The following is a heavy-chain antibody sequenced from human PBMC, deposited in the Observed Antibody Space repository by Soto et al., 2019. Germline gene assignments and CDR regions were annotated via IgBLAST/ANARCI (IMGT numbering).Heavy chain of an antibody. Sequence: GGSLRLSCAASGFTFSSYDMHWVRQATGKGLEWVSAIGTAGDPYYPGSVKGRFTISRENAKNSLYLQMNSLRAGDTAVYYCARGRIYSSSWYRDLYFDYWGQGTLVTVSS. CDR1: GFTFSSYD. D-gene: IGHD6-13*01. CDR2: IGTAGDP. J-gene: IGHJ4*02. V-gene: IGHV3-13*05. CDR3: ARGRIYSSSWYRDLYFDY.